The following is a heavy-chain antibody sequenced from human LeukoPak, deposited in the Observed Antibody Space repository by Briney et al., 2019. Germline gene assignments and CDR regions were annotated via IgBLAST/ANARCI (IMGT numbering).Heavy chain of an antibody. CDR2: ISAYNGNT. CDR3: ARDDKDRNYGSAFDI. Sequence: ASVKVSCKASGYTFTSYGISWVRQAPGQGLEWMGWISAYNGNTNYAQKLQGRVTMTTDTSTSTAYMELRSLRSDDTAVYYCARDDKDRNYGSAFDIWGQGTMVTVSS. V-gene: IGHV1-18*01. J-gene: IGHJ3*02. CDR1: GYTFTSYG. D-gene: IGHD1-14*01.